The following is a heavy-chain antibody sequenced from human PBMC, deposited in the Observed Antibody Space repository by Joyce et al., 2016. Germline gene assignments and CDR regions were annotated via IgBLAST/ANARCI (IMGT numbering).Heavy chain of an antibody. Sequence: EVQVVESGGGLIQPGGSLRLSCAASGFVVSNNHMSWVRQAPGKGLEWVSVLQSGGSPCYADSVKGRFTISRDNSKNTLHIQMNNLRAEDTAVYYCARPGGSSTRGAFDIWGQGTMVTVSS. CDR2: LQSGGSP. CDR3: ARPGGSSTRGAFDI. D-gene: IGHD1-26*01. V-gene: IGHV3-53*01. J-gene: IGHJ3*02. CDR1: GFVVSNNH.